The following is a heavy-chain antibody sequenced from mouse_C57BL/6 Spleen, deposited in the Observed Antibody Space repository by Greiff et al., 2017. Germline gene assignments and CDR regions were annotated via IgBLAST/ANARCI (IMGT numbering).Heavy chain of an antibody. Sequence: EVQLQQSGPVLVKPGASVKMSCKASGYTFTDYYMNWVKQSHGKSLEWIGVINPYNGGTSYNQKFKGKATLTVDKSSSTAYMEVNSLTSEDSAVYYCARSDGSSYWYFDVWGTGTTVTVSS. CDR1: GYTFTDYY. V-gene: IGHV1-19*01. D-gene: IGHD1-1*01. CDR2: INPYNGGT. J-gene: IGHJ1*03. CDR3: ARSDGSSYWYFDV.